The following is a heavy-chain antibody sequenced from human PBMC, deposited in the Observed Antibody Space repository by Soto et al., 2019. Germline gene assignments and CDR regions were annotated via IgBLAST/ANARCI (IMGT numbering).Heavy chain of an antibody. D-gene: IGHD6-13*01. CDR1: GGSISSGDYY. Sequence: QVQLQESRPRLVKPSQTLSLTCTVSGGSISSGDYYWSWIRQPPGKGLEWIGYIYYSGSTYYNPSLKSLVTISVDTSKNQFSLKRSSVTAADTAVYYCARDAGKNYGMDVWGQGTTVTVSS. CDR2: IYYSGST. J-gene: IGHJ6*02. CDR3: ARDAGKNYGMDV. V-gene: IGHV4-30-4*01.